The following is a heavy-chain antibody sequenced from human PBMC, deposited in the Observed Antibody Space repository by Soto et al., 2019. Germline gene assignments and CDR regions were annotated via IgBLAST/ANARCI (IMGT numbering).Heavy chain of an antibody. J-gene: IGHJ4*02. CDR3: SSGHCTNGVCRGYYFYY. CDR2: SNSDGSST. V-gene: IGHV3-74*01. D-gene: IGHD2-8*01. Sequence: EVQLVESGGGLVQPGGSLRLSCAASGFTFSSYWMHWVRQAPGKGLVWVSRSNSDGSSTTYADSVKGRFTISRDNAKKTLYLQMDSLRADDTAVYYFSSGHCTNGVCRGYYFYYWGQGTLVTVSS. CDR1: GFTFSSYW.